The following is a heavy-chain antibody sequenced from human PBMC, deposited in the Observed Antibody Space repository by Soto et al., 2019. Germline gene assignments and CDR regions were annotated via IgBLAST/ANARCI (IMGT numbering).Heavy chain of an antibody. CDR3: ATHAYIVRAFILASGFDY. J-gene: IGHJ4*01. Sequence: PSETLSLTCTVSGGSISSSSYYWGWIRQPPGKGLEWVGSIDDSGSTYYNPSLKSRVTISVDTSKKEFSLKLSSVTAADTAVYYCATHAYIVRAFILASGFDYWGQGTLVTVSS. CDR2: IDDSGST. V-gene: IGHV4-39*01. D-gene: IGHD3-10*01. CDR1: GGSISSSSYY.